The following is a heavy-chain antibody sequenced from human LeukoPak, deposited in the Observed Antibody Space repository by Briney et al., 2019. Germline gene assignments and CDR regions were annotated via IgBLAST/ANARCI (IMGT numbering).Heavy chain of an antibody. CDR3: AREGVGATANFDY. CDR2: ISSSSSYI. Sequence: GSLRLACAASAFTFSSYSMNWVRQAPGKGLEWVSSISSSSSYIYYADSVKGRFTISRDNAKNSLYLQMNSLRAEDTAVYYCAREGVGATANFDYWGQGTLVTVSS. V-gene: IGHV3-21*01. J-gene: IGHJ4*02. CDR1: AFTFSSYS. D-gene: IGHD1-26*01.